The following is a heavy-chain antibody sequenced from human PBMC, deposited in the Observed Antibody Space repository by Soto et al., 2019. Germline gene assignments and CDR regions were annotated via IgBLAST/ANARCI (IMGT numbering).Heavy chain of an antibody. CDR1: GGTFSSYA. J-gene: IGHJ3*02. V-gene: IGHV1-69*13. CDR2: IIPIFGTA. CDR3: ARDLATVTNAFDI. D-gene: IGHD4-17*01. Sequence: ASVKVSCKASGGTFSSYAISWVRQAPGQGLEWMGGIIPIFGTANYAQKFQGRVTITADESTSTAYMELSSLRSEDTAVYYCARDLATVTNAFDIWGQGTMVTVSS.